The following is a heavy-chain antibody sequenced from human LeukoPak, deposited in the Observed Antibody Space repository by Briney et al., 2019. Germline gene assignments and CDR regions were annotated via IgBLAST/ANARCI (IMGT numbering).Heavy chain of an antibody. Sequence: SETLSLTCTVSGGSISSSSYSWGWIRQPPGKGLEWIGSIHYSGSTYYYPSLKSRVTISGDTSKNQFSLKLSSVTAADTAVYYCARDGKQLVREGYFQHWGQGTLVTVSS. D-gene: IGHD6-6*01. CDR1: GGSISSSSYS. V-gene: IGHV4-39*07. CDR2: IHYSGST. CDR3: ARDGKQLVREGYFQH. J-gene: IGHJ1*01.